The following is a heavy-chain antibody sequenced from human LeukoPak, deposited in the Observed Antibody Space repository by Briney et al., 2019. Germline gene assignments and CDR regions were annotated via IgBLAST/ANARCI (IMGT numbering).Heavy chain of an antibody. CDR1: GVTFSSYW. Sequence: GGSLRLSCAASGVTFSSYWMSWVRQTPGKGLEWVANINQDGSEKWSVDSVKGRFTISRDNAKNSLYLQMNSLRAEDTAVYYCARIAVAGHFDFWGQGTLVTVSS. D-gene: IGHD6-19*01. J-gene: IGHJ4*02. CDR2: INQDGSEK. V-gene: IGHV3-7*01. CDR3: ARIAVAGHFDF.